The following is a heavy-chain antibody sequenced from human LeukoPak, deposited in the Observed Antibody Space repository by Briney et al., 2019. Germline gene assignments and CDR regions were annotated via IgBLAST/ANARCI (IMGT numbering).Heavy chain of an antibody. CDR3: ARRRRSYYYGSGSPTLFDY. V-gene: IGHV4-34*01. Sequence: SETLSLTCAVYGGSFSGYYWGWIRQSPGKGLEWIGEINHSGSTNYNPSLKSRVTISVDTSKNQFSLKLSSVTAADTAVYYCARRRRSYYYGSGSPTLFDYWGQGTLVTVSS. CDR1: GGSFSGYY. CDR2: INHSGST. J-gene: IGHJ4*02. D-gene: IGHD3-10*01.